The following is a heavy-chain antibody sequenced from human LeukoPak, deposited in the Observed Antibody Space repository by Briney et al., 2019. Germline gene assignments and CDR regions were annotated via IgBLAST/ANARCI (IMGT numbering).Heavy chain of an antibody. J-gene: IGHJ4*02. CDR2: ISNGGDHK. CDR3: AKVISSYSSFDSY. CDR1: GITFNNFG. Sequence: GGSLRLSCAASGITFNNFGMRWVRQAPGKGLEWISSISNGGDHKFYADSVRGRFTISRDNSKNTLYLQMDSLRAEDTAVYYCAKVISSYSSFDSYWGQGTLVTVSS. D-gene: IGHD5-12*01. V-gene: IGHV3-23*01.